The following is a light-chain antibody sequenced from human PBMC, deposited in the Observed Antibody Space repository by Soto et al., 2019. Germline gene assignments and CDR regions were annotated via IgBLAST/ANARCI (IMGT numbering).Light chain of an antibody. J-gene: IGLJ2*01. Sequence: SYELTQPPSVSVSPGQTASITCSGDKLGDKYDCWYQQKPGQYPVLVIYQDSKRPSGIPERFSGSNSGNTATLTISGTQAMDEADYYCQAWDSSTPVVFGGGTKRTVL. CDR2: QDS. CDR3: QAWDSSTPVV. CDR1: KLGDKY. V-gene: IGLV3-1*01.